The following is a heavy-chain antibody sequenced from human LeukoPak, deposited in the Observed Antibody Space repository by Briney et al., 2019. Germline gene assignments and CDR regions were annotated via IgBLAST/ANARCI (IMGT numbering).Heavy chain of an antibody. CDR3: ASYCSGGSWRCLDY. J-gene: IGHJ4*02. CDR1: GVMFSSYW. Sequence: PGGSLRLSCAASGVMFSSYWMSWVRQAPGKGLEWVPNIKQDASEKYYVDSVKGRFTISRDNAKNSLYLQMNSLRAEDTAVYYCASYCSGGSWRCLDYWGQGTLVTVSS. CDR2: IKQDASEK. V-gene: IGHV3-7*01. D-gene: IGHD2-15*01.